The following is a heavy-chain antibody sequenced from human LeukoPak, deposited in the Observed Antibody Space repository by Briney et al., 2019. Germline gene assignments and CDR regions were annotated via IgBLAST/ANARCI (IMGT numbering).Heavy chain of an antibody. CDR1: GGSISSYY. D-gene: IGHD5-12*01. CDR2: IYYSGST. CDR3: AREGGYHSYFDY. Sequence: ETLSLTCTVSGGSISSYYWSWIRQPPGKGLEWIGNIYYSGSTNYNPSLKSRVTISVDTSKNQFSLKLSSVAAADTAVYYCAREGGYHSYFDYWGQETLVTVSS. J-gene: IGHJ4*02. V-gene: IGHV4-59*01.